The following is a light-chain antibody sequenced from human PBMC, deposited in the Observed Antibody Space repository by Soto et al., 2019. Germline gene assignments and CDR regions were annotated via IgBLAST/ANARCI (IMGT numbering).Light chain of an antibody. V-gene: IGLV1-44*01. Sequence: QSVLTQPPSVSGTPGQRVTISCSGSSSNIGTNNVNWYQHLPGTAPKLLIYDDNQRPSGVPDRFSGSKSGTSASLAISGLQSEDEADYSCAAWDDSLLYVFGSGTKLTVL. J-gene: IGLJ1*01. CDR1: SSNIGTNN. CDR3: AAWDDSLLYV. CDR2: DDN.